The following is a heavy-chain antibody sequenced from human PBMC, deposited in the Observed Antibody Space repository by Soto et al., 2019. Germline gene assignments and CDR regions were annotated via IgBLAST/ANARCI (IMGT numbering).Heavy chain of an antibody. J-gene: IGHJ4*02. V-gene: IGHV3-48*01. Sequence: EVQLVESGGGLVQPGGSLRLSCAASGFTFSSYSMNWVRQAPGKGLEWVSYISSSSTTIYYADSVKGRFTISRDNAKNSLYLHVNSLRAEDTAVYYCARDQGYVLDYWGQGTLVTVSS. CDR3: ARDQGYVLDY. CDR2: ISSSSTTI. D-gene: IGHD2-15*01. CDR1: GFTFSSYS.